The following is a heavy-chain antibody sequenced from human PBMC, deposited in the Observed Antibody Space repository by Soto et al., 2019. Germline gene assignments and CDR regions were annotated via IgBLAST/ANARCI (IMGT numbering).Heavy chain of an antibody. Sequence: QVQLVQSGAEVKRPGASVKVSCKASGYSFTGYYMHWVRQAPGQGLEWMGWIIPHSGETNYAQKFQSRVTLTRDTAISTAYLQLSGLTSDDTAVYYCARETDDVTNGAHDLGGQGTLVTVSS. J-gene: IGHJ5*02. CDR3: ARETDDVTNGAHDL. CDR1: GYSFTGYY. CDR2: IIPHSGET. D-gene: IGHD7-27*01. V-gene: IGHV1-2*02.